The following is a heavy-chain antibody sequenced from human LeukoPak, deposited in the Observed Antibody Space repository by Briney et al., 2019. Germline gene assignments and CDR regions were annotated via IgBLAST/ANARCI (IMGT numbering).Heavy chain of an antibody. CDR1: GGSFSGYY. V-gene: IGHV4-34*01. J-gene: IGHJ5*02. D-gene: IGHD3-16*01. CDR3: ATSGWNGGGGFDP. CDR2: VSHSGTT. Sequence: SETLSLTCDVSGGSFSGYYYSWIRQPPGKGLEWIGEVSHSGTTNYNSSLKSRVSMSVGASSTQFSLIMTSVTAADTAVYYCATSGWNGGGGFDPWGQGTLVIVSS.